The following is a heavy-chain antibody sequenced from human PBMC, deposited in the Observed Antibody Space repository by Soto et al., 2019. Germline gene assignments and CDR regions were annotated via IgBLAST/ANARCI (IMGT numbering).Heavy chain of an antibody. V-gene: IGHV1-69*06. CDR2: IIPIFGTA. Sequence: QVQLMQSGAEVKKPGSSVKVSCKASGGTFSSYAISWVRQAPGQGLEWMGGIIPIFGTANYAQKFQGRVTITADKSTSTAYMELSSLRSEDTAVYYCATGYCSGGSCYPPPYFDYWGQGTLVTVSS. CDR3: ATGYCSGGSCYPPPYFDY. J-gene: IGHJ4*02. D-gene: IGHD2-15*01. CDR1: GGTFSSYA.